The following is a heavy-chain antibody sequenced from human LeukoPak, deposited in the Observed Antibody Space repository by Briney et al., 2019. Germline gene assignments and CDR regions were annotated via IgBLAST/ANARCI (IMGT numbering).Heavy chain of an antibody. J-gene: IGHJ3*02. V-gene: IGHV4-39*07. Sequence: KASETLSLTCTVSGGSISSSSYYWGWIRQPPGKGLEWIGSIYYSGSTYYNPSLKSRVTISVDTSKNQFSLKLSSVTAADTAVYYCARDLYATMIVVVKGDAFDIWGQGTMVTVSS. D-gene: IGHD3-22*01. CDR1: GGSISSSSYY. CDR2: IYYSGST. CDR3: ARDLYATMIVVVKGDAFDI.